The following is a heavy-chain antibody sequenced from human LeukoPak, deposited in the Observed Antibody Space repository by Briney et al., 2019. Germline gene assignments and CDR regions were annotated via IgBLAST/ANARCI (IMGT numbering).Heavy chain of an antibody. D-gene: IGHD3-22*01. CDR3: ARGPDRLDAFDI. J-gene: IGHJ3*02. V-gene: IGHV3-21*01. CDR1: GFTFSSYS. CDR2: ISSSSSYI. Sequence: PGGSLRLSCAASGFTFSSYSMNWVRQAPGKGLEWVSSISSSSSYIYYADSVKGRFTISRDNAKNSLYLQMNSLRAEDTAVYYCARGPDRLDAFDIWGQGTMVTVSS.